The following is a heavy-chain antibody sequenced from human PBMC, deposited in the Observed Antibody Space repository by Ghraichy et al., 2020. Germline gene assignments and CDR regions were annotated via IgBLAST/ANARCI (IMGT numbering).Heavy chain of an antibody. CDR3: AREGDIVVVPAALYYYYYGMDV. V-gene: IGHV3-74*01. D-gene: IGHD2-2*01. CDR2: INSDGSST. Sequence: GGSLGLSCAASGFTFSSYWMHWVRQAPGKGLVWVSRINSDGSSTSYADSVKGRFTISRDNAKNTLYLQMNSLRAEDTAVYYCAREGDIVVVPAALYYYYYGMDVWGQGTTVTVSS. J-gene: IGHJ6*02. CDR1: GFTFSSYW.